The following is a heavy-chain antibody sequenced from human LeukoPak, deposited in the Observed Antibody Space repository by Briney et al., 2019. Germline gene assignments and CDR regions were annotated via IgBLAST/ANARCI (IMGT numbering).Heavy chain of an antibody. V-gene: IGHV3-23*01. D-gene: IGHD3-22*01. CDR1: GFTFSSYG. Sequence: GGPLRLPCAASGFTFSSYGMSWVRQAPGKGLEWVSAISGSGGSTYYADSVKGRFTISRDNSKNTLYLQMNSLRAEDTAVYYCAKDRTPIGNTMIVVASPFDPWGQGTLVTVSS. J-gene: IGHJ5*02. CDR2: ISGSGGST. CDR3: AKDRTPIGNTMIVVASPFDP.